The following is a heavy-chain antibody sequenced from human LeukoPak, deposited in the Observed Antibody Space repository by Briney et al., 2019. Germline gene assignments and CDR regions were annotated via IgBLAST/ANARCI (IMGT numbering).Heavy chain of an antibody. D-gene: IGHD2-21*02. CDR1: GGSISNYY. J-gene: IGHJ5*02. CDR3: AKDRAVVTSSLSNWFDP. V-gene: IGHV4-59*12. Sequence: SETLSLTCTVSGGSISNYYWSWIRQPPGKGLDWIAYISDSGNTNYNPSLKSRVTISVDTSKNQLSLKLSSVTPADTAVYYCAKDRAVVTSSLSNWFDPWGQGTLVTVSS. CDR2: ISDSGNT.